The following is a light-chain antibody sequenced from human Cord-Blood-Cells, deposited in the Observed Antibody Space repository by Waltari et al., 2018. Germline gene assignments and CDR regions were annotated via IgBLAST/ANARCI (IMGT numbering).Light chain of an antibody. V-gene: IGLV1-47*01. J-gene: IGLJ2*01. Sequence: QSVLTQPPSASGTPGQRVTLSCSRTSSNIGTNYVYWYQQIPGTAPKLLIYRNNQRPSGVPDRFSGSKSGTSASLAISGLRSEDEADYYCAAWDDSLSRAVFGGGTKLTVL. CDR3: AAWDDSLSRAV. CDR2: RNN. CDR1: SSNIGTNY.